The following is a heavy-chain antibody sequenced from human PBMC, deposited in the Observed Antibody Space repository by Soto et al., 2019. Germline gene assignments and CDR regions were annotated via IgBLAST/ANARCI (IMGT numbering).Heavy chain of an antibody. CDR3: ARVARPGYYDSSGYDY. V-gene: IGHV3-74*01. Sequence: PGESMRISSAASGFIFGRSCTHCVRQAPGKGLVWVSRINSDGSSTSYADSVKGRFTISRDNAKNTLYLQMNSLRAEDTAVYYCARVARPGYYDSSGYDYWGQGT. J-gene: IGHJ4*02. CDR2: INSDGSST. CDR1: GFIFGRSC. D-gene: IGHD3-22*01.